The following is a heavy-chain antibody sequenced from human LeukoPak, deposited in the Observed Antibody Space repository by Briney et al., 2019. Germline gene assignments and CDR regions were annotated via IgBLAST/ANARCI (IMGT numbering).Heavy chain of an antibody. Sequence: GGSLRLSCAASGFTFSSYAMSWVRQAPGKGLEWVSAISGSGGSTYYADSVKGRFTISRDNSKNTLILQMNSLRVEDTAVYYCAKDPPGGNPPYYFDYWGQGTLVTVSS. CDR3: AKDPPGGNPPYYFDY. J-gene: IGHJ4*02. CDR1: GFTFSSYA. CDR2: ISGSGGST. D-gene: IGHD4-23*01. V-gene: IGHV3-23*01.